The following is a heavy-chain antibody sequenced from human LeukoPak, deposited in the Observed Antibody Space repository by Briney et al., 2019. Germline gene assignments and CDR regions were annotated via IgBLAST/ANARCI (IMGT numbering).Heavy chain of an antibody. CDR3: AKCAESYGNDAFDL. Sequence: GGSLRLSCAASEFTFSSFAMSWVRQAPGKGLEWVSYIRGGGAGTLYADSVKGRFTVSRDNSKSTLYLQMNSLRVEDTAVYYCAKCAESYGNDAFDLWGPGTTVTASS. D-gene: IGHD3-16*01. V-gene: IGHV3-23*01. J-gene: IGHJ3*01. CDR2: IRGGGAGT. CDR1: EFTFSSFA.